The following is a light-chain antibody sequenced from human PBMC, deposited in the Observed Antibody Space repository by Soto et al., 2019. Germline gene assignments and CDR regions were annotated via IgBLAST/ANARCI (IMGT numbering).Light chain of an antibody. CDR2: DAS. J-gene: IGKJ5*01. CDR1: QSISSN. Sequence: EIVMTQSPATLSVSPGERATLSCRASQSISSNLAWYQQKPGQAPSLLIYDASTRATGIPARFSGSGSGTEFTLTISSLQSEDFAVYYCQQYNNWPITFGQGTRLEI. V-gene: IGKV3-15*01. CDR3: QQYNNWPIT.